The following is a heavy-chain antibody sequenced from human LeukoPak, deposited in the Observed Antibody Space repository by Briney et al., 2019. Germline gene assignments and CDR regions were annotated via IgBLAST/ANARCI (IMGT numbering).Heavy chain of an antibody. CDR3: ARDENWSFDY. CDR1: GFTFSDYS. J-gene: IGHJ4*02. D-gene: IGHD1-1*01. Sequence: GGSLRLSCAASGFTFSDYSMNWVRQAPGKGLEWISYIRSSSTIYYAGSVKGRFTISRDNAKNSLYLQMNSLRAEDTAVYYCARDENWSFDYWGQGTLVTVSS. V-gene: IGHV3-48*01. CDR2: IRSSSTI.